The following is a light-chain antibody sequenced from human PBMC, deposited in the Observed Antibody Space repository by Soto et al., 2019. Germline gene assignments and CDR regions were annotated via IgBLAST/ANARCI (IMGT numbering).Light chain of an antibody. Sequence: DIQMTQSPSSLSASVGDRVTITCRASQSISSYLNWYQQKPGKAPKLLIYAASSLQSGVPSRFSGSQSGTDFNLTISSLQPEDFPTYYCQQSYSTPYTLGQGTKLEIK. V-gene: IGKV1-39*01. CDR2: AAS. CDR1: QSISSY. CDR3: QQSYSTPYT. J-gene: IGKJ2*01.